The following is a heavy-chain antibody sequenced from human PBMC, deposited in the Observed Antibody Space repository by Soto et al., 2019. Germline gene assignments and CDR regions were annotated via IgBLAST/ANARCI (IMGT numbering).Heavy chain of an antibody. Sequence: EVQLVESGGDLVQPGGSLRLSCAASGFTFSNYDMHWVRQATGKGLEWVSTISTAGNTYSPGSVKGRFTISRENAKNSLYLQMNSLRVDDKAGYYCARGRDSGLYYFDYWGQGTLVTVSS. CDR3: ARGRDSGLYYFDY. D-gene: IGHD2-21*01. CDR1: GFTFSNYD. CDR2: ISTAGNT. J-gene: IGHJ4*02. V-gene: IGHV3-13*01.